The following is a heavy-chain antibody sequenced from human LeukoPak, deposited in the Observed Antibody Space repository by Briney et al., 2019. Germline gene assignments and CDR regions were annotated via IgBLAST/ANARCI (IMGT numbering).Heavy chain of an antibody. J-gene: IGHJ6*02. CDR3: ARRDSEEYYYYGMDV. V-gene: IGHV1-18*01. CDR1: GYTFTSYG. Sequence: ASVKVSCKASGYTFTSYGISWVRQAPGQGLEWMGWISAYNGNTNYAQKLQGRVTMTTDTSTSTAYMELRSLRSDDTAVYYCARRDSEEYYYYGMDVWGQGTTVTVSS. CDR2: ISAYNGNT. D-gene: IGHD1-26*01.